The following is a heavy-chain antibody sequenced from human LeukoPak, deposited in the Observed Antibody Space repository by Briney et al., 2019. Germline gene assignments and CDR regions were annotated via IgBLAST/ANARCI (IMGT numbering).Heavy chain of an antibody. Sequence: ASVKVSCKASGYTFTSYGISWVRQAPEQGLEWMGWISAYNGNTNYAQKLQGRVTMTTDTSTSTAYMELRSPRSDDTAVYYCARGPSRWEPQDYWGQGTLVTVSS. D-gene: IGHD1-26*01. CDR2: ISAYNGNT. J-gene: IGHJ4*02. V-gene: IGHV1-18*01. CDR3: ARGPSRWEPQDY. CDR1: GYTFTSYG.